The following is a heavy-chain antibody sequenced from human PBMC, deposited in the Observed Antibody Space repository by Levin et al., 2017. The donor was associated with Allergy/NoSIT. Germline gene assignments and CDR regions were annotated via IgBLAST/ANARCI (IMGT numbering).Heavy chain of an antibody. CDR2: IHYDGNT. CDR3: AREYGGDWYFDL. J-gene: IGHJ2*01. CDR1: GDSISSYY. V-gene: IGHV4-59*01. Sequence: SQTLSLTCTVSGDSISSYYWSWIRQPPGRGLEWIGYIHYDGNTNYNPSLKSRITISLDTSKNELSLKLTSVTAAETAVYYCAREYGGDWYFDLWGRGTLVTVSS. D-gene: IGHD2-21*01.